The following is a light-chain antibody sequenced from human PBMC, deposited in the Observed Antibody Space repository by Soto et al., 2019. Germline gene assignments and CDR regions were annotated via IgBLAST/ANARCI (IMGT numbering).Light chain of an antibody. J-gene: IGLJ3*02. CDR3: TAWDGSLDGRV. CDR2: RTN. CDR1: SSNIRTNT. Sequence: QSVLTQPPSASGTPGQRVTISCSGSSSNIRTNTVNWYQQLPGTAPKLLIYRTNQRPSGIPDRFSGSKSGTSASLDISGLQSEDEADYYCTAWDGSLDGRVFGGGTQLTVL. V-gene: IGLV1-44*01.